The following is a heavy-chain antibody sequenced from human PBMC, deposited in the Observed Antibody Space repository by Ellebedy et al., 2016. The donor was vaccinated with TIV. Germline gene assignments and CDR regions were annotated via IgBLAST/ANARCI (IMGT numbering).Heavy chain of an antibody. J-gene: IGHJ6*03. CDR3: AGCSSLNYYYYYMDV. V-gene: IGHV1-69*13. CDR2: IIPIFGTA. CDR1: GGTFSSYA. D-gene: IGHD2-15*01. Sequence: SVKVSCXASGGTFSSYAISWVRQAPGQGLEWMGGIIPIFGTANYAQKFQGRVTITADESTSTAYMELSSLRSEDTAVYYCAGCSSLNYYYYYMDVWGKGTTVTVSS.